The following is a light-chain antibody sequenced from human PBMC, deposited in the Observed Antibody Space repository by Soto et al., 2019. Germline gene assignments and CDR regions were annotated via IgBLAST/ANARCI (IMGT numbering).Light chain of an antibody. CDR1: QSVSSN. CDR3: QHHIKGHKT. V-gene: IGKV3-15*01. J-gene: IGKJ1*01. Sequence: EIVMTQSPATLSVSPGERATLSCRASQSVSSNLAWYQQKPGQAPRLLIYGASTRATGIPARFSGSGSGTAFPTRLTTLQPEDLAVYYCQHHIKGHKTFGQGTK. CDR2: GAS.